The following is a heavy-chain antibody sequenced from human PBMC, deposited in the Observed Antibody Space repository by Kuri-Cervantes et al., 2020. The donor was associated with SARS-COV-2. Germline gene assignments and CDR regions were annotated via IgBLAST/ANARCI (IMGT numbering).Heavy chain of an antibody. D-gene: IGHD2-8*01. Sequence: SETLSLTCTVSGGSISSSSYYWGRIRQPPGKGLEWIGSIYYSGSTYYNPSLKSRVTISVDTSKNQFSLKLSSVTAADTAVYYCARVPRFCTNGVCYAFDIWGQGTMVTVSS. CDR3: ARVPRFCTNGVCYAFDI. CDR2: IYYSGST. J-gene: IGHJ3*02. CDR1: GGSISSSSYY. V-gene: IGHV4-39*07.